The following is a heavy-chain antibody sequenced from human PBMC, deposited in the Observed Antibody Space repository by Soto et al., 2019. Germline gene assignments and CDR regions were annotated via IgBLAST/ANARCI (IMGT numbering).Heavy chain of an antibody. D-gene: IGHD3-10*01. Sequence: QVQLQQWGAGLLKPSETLSLTCAVYGGSFSGYYWSWIRQPPGKGLEWIGEINHSGSTNYNPSLKSRVTISVDTSKNQFSLKLSSVTAADTAVYYCAREYYGSGMDVWAQGTTVTVSS. J-gene: IGHJ6*02. V-gene: IGHV4-34*01. CDR3: AREYYGSGMDV. CDR1: GGSFSGYY. CDR2: INHSGST.